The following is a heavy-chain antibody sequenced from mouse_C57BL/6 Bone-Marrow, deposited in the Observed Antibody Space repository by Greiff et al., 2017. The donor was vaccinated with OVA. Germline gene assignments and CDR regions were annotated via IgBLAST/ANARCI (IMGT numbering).Heavy chain of an antibody. CDR3: ASALAITTVVDWYFDV. Sequence: EVLLVESGGGLVKPGGSLKLSCAASGFTFSSYAMSWVRQTPEKRLEWVATISDGGSYTYYPDNVKGRFTISRDNAKNHLYLQMSHLKSEDTAMXYCASALAITTVVDWYFDVWGTGTTLTVSS. D-gene: IGHD1-1*01. CDR2: ISDGGSYT. V-gene: IGHV5-4*01. CDR1: GFTFSSYA. J-gene: IGHJ1*03.